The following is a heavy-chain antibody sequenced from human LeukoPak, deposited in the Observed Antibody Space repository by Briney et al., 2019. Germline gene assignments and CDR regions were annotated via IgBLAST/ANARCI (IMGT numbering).Heavy chain of an antibody. J-gene: IGHJ4*02. Sequence: PSETLSLTCTVSGGSISSGSYYWSWIRQPAGKGLEWIGRIYTSGSTNYNPSLKSRVTISVDTSKNQFSLKLSSVTAADTAVYYCARLFPGQNDYGDYYFDYWGQGTLVTVSS. CDR3: ARLFPGQNDYGDYYFDY. D-gene: IGHD4-17*01. CDR1: GGSISSGSYY. CDR2: IYTSGST. V-gene: IGHV4-61*02.